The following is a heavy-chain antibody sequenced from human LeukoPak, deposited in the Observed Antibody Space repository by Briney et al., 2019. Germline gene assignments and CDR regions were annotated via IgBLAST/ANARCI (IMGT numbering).Heavy chain of an antibody. CDR2: IYYSGST. CDR1: GGSISSYY. V-gene: IGHV4-59*01. D-gene: IGHD7-27*01. Sequence: SETLSLTYTVSGGSISSYYWSWIRQPPGKGLEWIGYIYYSGSTNYNPSLKSRVTISVDTSKNQFSLKLSSVTAADTAVYYCAREQLGLIDHWFDPWGQRTLVTVSS. CDR3: AREQLGLIDHWFDP. J-gene: IGHJ5*02.